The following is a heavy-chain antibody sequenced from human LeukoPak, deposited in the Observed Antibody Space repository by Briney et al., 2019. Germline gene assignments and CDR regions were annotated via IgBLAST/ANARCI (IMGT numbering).Heavy chain of an antibody. D-gene: IGHD3-3*01. CDR2: IRYDGSNK. V-gene: IGHV3-30*02. CDR3: AKDQSGFWSGYPLVVDY. CDR1: GFTFSSYG. Sequence: GGSLRLSCAASGFTFSSYGMHWVRQAPGKGLEWVAFIRYDGSNKYYADSVKGRFTISRDNSKNTLYLQMNSLRAEDTAVYYCAKDQSGFWSGYPLVVDYWGQGTLVTVSS. J-gene: IGHJ4*02.